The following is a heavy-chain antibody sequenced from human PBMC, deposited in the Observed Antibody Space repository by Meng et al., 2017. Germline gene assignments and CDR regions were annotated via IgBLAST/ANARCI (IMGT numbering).Heavy chain of an antibody. CDR3: ARGGIAAALPWFDP. D-gene: IGHD6-13*01. V-gene: IGHV1-69*01. CDR1: GYTFTGYY. J-gene: IGHJ5*02. CDR2: IIPIFGTA. Sequence: VQLVRSGAEVKKPGASVKVSCKASGYTFTGYYMPWVRQAPGQGLEWMGGIIPIFGTANYAQKFQGRVTITTDESTSTAYMELSSLRSEDTAVYYCARGGIAAALPWFDPWGQGTLVTVSS.